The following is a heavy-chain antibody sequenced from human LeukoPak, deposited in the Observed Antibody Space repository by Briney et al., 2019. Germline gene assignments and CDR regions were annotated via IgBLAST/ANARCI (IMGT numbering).Heavy chain of an antibody. D-gene: IGHD3-3*01. J-gene: IGHJ6*03. Sequence: GGSLRLSCAASGFTFSSYSMNWVRQAPGKGLEWVSSISSSSSYIYYADSVKGRFTISRDNSQNTVSLQVNNLRTEDTALYFCAKTSLSDASGHYYYMDVWGKGTTVTVSS. CDR2: ISSSSSYI. V-gene: IGHV3-21*01. CDR1: GFTFSSYS. CDR3: AKTSLSDASGHYYYMDV.